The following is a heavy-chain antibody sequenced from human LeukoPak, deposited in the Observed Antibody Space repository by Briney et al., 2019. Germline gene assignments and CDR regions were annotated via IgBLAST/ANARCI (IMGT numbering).Heavy chain of an antibody. CDR2: IYYSGST. CDR3: ARIGVRSVIIFGVLGY. V-gene: IGHV4-39*07. CDR1: GVSLCSSTYY. Sequence: SETLSLTRTVSGVSLCSSTYYWGWIPKPPGEGLEWIVSIYYSGSTYYNPSLESRVTISADTSKNQFSLKLSSVTATDTAVYYCARIGVRSVIIFGVLGYWGQGIRVTVSS. D-gene: IGHD3-10*01. J-gene: IGHJ4*02.